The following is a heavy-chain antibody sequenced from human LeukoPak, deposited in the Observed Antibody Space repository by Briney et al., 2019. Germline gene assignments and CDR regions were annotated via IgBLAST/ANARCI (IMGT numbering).Heavy chain of an antibody. CDR2: INHSGST. CDR1: GGSFSGYY. J-gene: IGHJ4*02. CDR3: AGMATITPFDY. D-gene: IGHD5-24*01. Sequence: SETLSLTCVVYGGSFSGYYWSWIRQPPGKGLEWIGEINHSGSTNYNPSLKSRVTISVDTSKNQFSLKLSSVTAADTAVYYCAGMATITPFDYWGQGTLVTVSS. V-gene: IGHV4-34*01.